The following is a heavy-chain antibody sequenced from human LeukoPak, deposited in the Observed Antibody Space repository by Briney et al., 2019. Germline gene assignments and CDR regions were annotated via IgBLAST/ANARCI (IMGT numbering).Heavy chain of an antibody. CDR2: IWYDGSNK. J-gene: IGHJ4*02. CDR3: AKDEDYGDYRNPFDY. V-gene: IGHV3-33*06. D-gene: IGHD4-17*01. CDR1: GFTFSSYG. Sequence: PGRSLRLSCAASGFTFSSYGMHWVRQAPGKGLEWVAVIWYDGSNKHYADSVKGRFTISRDNSKNTLYLQMNSLRAEDTAVYYCAKDEDYGDYRNPFDYWGQGTLVTVSS.